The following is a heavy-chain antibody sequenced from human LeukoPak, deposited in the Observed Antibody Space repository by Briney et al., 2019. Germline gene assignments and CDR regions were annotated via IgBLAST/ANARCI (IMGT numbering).Heavy chain of an antibody. D-gene: IGHD6-19*01. CDR3: AREVLDSSGWHTDN. Sequence: SETLSLTCTVSGGSISSYYWSWIRQPPGKGLEWIGYIYYSGSTNYNPSLESRVTISVDTSKNQFSLKLSSVTAADTAVYYCAREVLDSSGWHTDNWGQGTLVTVSS. CDR1: GGSISSYY. J-gene: IGHJ4*02. V-gene: IGHV4-59*01. CDR2: IYYSGST.